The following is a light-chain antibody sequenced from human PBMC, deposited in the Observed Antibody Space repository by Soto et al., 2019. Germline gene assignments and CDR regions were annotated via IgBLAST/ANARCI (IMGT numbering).Light chain of an antibody. J-gene: IGKJ5*01. CDR3: QQRSNWPPEVT. V-gene: IGKV3-11*01. CDR2: DIS. Sequence: EIVLTQSPATLSLSPGQRATLSCRGSQIISSYLAWYQQKPGQAPRLLIDDISDRATGIPARFSGSGSGTDFTLTISSLEPEDFAIYYCQQRSNWPPEVTFGQGTRLEIK. CDR1: QIISSY.